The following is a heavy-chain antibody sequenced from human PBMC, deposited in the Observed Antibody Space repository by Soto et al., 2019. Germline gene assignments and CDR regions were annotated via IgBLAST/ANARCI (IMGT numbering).Heavy chain of an antibody. CDR1: GGSISSGNYY. Sequence: SETLSLTCTVSGGSISSGNYYWTWIRQPPGKGLEWIGYMSYSGSSNYNPSLKSRISMSIDTSKNQFSLNLSSVTAADTAVYYCARSVDPWGQGTLVTVSS. J-gene: IGHJ5*02. CDR3: ARSVDP. CDR2: MSYSGSS. V-gene: IGHV4-61*01.